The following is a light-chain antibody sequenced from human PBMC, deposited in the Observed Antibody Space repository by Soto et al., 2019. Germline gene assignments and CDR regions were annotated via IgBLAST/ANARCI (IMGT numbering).Light chain of an antibody. CDR1: QGISSY. V-gene: IGKV1D-8*03. Sequence: VIQMTQSPSSLSASSGDRVTISCRVSQGISSYLAWYQQKPGKAPELLIYAASTLQSGVPSRFSGSGSGTDFTLTISSLQSEDFATYYCQQNYSSPPTFGQGTKVDI. J-gene: IGKJ1*01. CDR3: QQNYSSPPT. CDR2: AAS.